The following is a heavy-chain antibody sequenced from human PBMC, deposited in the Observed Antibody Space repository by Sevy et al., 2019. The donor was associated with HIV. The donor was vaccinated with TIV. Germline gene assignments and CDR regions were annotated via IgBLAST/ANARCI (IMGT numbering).Heavy chain of an antibody. D-gene: IGHD6-19*01. J-gene: IGHJ4*02. CDR2: ISGVDGST. Sequence: GGSLRLSCAASVFTFSSYTMSWVRQAPGKGLEWVSAISGVDGSTYYAYSVKGRFTISRDNSKNTLYLQMNSLRAEDTALYYCAKDPGALAWYLDYWGQGTLVTVSS. V-gene: IGHV3-23*01. CDR3: AKDPGALAWYLDY. CDR1: VFTFSSYT.